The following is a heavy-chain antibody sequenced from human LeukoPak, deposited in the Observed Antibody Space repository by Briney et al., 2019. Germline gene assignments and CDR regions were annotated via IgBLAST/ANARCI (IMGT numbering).Heavy chain of an antibody. CDR3: ARSAYCGGDCYSYYFDY. Sequence: ASVKVSCKASGYTFTGYYMHWVRQAPGQGLEGMGWINPNSGGTNYAQKFQGRVTMTRDTSISTAYMELSRLRSDDTAVYYCARSAYCGGDCYSYYFDYWGQGTLVTVSS. V-gene: IGHV1-2*02. D-gene: IGHD2-21*02. CDR2: INPNSGGT. J-gene: IGHJ4*02. CDR1: GYTFTGYY.